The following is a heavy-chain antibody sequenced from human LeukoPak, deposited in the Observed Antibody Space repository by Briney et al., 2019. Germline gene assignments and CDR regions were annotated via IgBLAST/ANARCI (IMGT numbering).Heavy chain of an antibody. D-gene: IGHD6-13*01. CDR1: GFTVSSYG. Sequence: GGSLRLSCAASGFTVSSYGMIWVRQAPGKGLEWVSAFSATDGSAQYAESVRGRFTISRDNSKNSLYLQMNSLRDEDTAVYFCAKARIAAAGTGAFDVWGQGTMVTVSS. J-gene: IGHJ3*01. CDR3: AKARIAAAGTGAFDV. V-gene: IGHV3-23*01. CDR2: FSATDGSA.